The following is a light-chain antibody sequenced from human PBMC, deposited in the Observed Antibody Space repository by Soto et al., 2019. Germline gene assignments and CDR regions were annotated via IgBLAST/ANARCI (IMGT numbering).Light chain of an antibody. CDR1: QFIGSN. Sequence: MTQSPGTLSVSPGERATLSCRASQFIGSNLAWYQQKPAQPPRLLIYDASTRATGIPARFSGSGSGTEFTLTISSLQSEDFAVYYCQQYNNWPPLTFGGGTKVDIK. V-gene: IGKV3-15*01. J-gene: IGKJ4*01. CDR2: DAS. CDR3: QQYNNWPPLT.